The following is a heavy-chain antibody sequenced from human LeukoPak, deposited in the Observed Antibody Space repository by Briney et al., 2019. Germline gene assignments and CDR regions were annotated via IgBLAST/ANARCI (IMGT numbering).Heavy chain of an antibody. Sequence: GESLKISCKGSGYTFTSYWIGWVRQASGKGLEWVGRIRSKANSYATAYAASVKGRFTISRDDPKNTAYLQMNSLKTEDTAVYYCTRLAVDGYNSGDYWGQGTLVTVSS. CDR1: GYTFTSYW. J-gene: IGHJ4*02. V-gene: IGHV3-73*01. CDR2: IRSKANSYAT. CDR3: TRLAVDGYNSGDY. D-gene: IGHD5-24*01.